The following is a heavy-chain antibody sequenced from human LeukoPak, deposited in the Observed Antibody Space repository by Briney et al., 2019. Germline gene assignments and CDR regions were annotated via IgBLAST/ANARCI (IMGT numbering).Heavy chain of an antibody. Sequence: PGRSLRLSCAASGFTFSGSAMHWVRQASGKGLEWVGRIRSKANSYATAYAASVKGRFTISRDDSKNTAYLQMNSLRPEDTAVYYCVKDRWVDHWGQGTLVTVSS. J-gene: IGHJ4*02. CDR3: VKDRWVDH. CDR2: IRSKANSYAT. D-gene: IGHD6-13*01. V-gene: IGHV3-73*01. CDR1: GFTFSGSA.